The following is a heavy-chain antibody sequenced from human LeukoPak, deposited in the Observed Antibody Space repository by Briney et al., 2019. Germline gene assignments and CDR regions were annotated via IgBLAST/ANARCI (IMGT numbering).Heavy chain of an antibody. Sequence: SETLSLTCTVSGGSISNYYWNWIRQPPGKGLEWIGYIYYSGITNYNPSLKSRVTISVDTSKNQFSLKLSSVTAADTAVYYCARSLRNYCSTTTCFWFDPWGQGTLVTVSS. CDR3: ARSLRNYCSTTTCFWFDP. D-gene: IGHD2-2*01. V-gene: IGHV4-59*01. CDR2: IYYSGIT. CDR1: GGSISNYY. J-gene: IGHJ5*02.